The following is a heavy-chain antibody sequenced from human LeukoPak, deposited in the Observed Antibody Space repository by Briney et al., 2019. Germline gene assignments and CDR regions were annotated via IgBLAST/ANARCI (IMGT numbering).Heavy chain of an antibody. CDR1: GFTFSSYA. Sequence: GGSLRLSCAASGFTFSSYAMSWVRQAPGKGLEWVSAIGGSGGSTYYADSVKGRFTISRDNSRNTLYLQMNSLRAEDTAVYYCAKDKTYTAMVFRPVGWGQGTLVTVSS. J-gene: IGHJ4*02. CDR3: AKDKTYTAMVFRPVG. D-gene: IGHD5-18*01. CDR2: IGGSGGST. V-gene: IGHV3-23*01.